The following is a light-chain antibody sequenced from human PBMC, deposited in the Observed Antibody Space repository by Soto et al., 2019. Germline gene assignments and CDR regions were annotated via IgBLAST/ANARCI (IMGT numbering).Light chain of an antibody. CDR1: QSVSSSY. CDR2: DAS. CDR3: QQYGSTPRT. V-gene: IGKV3-20*01. J-gene: IGKJ1*01. Sequence: ETVWTQSPGTLSLSPGDGATLSCSTSQSVSSSYLAWYQQKPGQAPRLLIYDASRRATGIPDRFSGSGSGTDFTLPISRLEPEDFAVYYCQQYGSTPRTFGQGTKVDIK.